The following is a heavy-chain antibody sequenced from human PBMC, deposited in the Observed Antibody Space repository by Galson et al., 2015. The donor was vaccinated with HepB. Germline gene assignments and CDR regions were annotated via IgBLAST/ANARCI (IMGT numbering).Heavy chain of an antibody. CDR1: GYTFTSYA. V-gene: IGHV1-3*01. Sequence: SVKVSCKASGYTFTSYAMHWVRQAPGQRLEWMGWINAGNGNTKYSQKFQGRVTITRDTSASTAYMELGSLRPEDTAVYYCARDTGFYGMDVWGQGTTVTVSS. CDR3: ARDTGFYGMDV. J-gene: IGHJ6*02. D-gene: IGHD1-14*01. CDR2: INAGNGNT.